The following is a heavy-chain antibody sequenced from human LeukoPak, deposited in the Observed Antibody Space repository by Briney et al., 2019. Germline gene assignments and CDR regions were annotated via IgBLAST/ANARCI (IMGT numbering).Heavy chain of an antibody. V-gene: IGHV3-74*01. CDR1: GFTFSNYW. Sequence: GGSLRLSCAASGFTFSNYWMHWVRQAPGKGLVWGSCTNSDARTTLYADCVQGGFSVYRDNAKNTLYLQMSSLRAEDTAVYYCTRGLPIFSFFDYWGQGILVTVSS. J-gene: IGHJ4*02. CDR3: TRGLPIFSFFDY. CDR2: TNSDARTT.